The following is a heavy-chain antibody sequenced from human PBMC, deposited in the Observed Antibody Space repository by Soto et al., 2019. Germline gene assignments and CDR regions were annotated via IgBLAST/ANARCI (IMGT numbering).Heavy chain of an antibody. CDR1: GFTFSSYW. V-gene: IGHV3-7*03. CDR3: ARAPLAGSVANYDYMDV. CDR2: IKQDGSEK. Sequence: GGSLRLSCAASGFTFSSYWMSWVRQAPGKGLEWVANIKQDGSEKYYVDSVKGRFTISRDNAKNSLYLQMNSLRAEDTAVYYCARAPLAGSVANYDYMDVWGKGTTVTVSS. D-gene: IGHD2-15*01. J-gene: IGHJ6*03.